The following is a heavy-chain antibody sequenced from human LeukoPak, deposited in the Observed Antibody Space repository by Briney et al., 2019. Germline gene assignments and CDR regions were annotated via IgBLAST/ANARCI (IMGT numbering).Heavy chain of an antibody. CDR1: GYTFTSYA. CDR2: INTNTGNP. CDR3: ARDHVKLGSSFHPFDAFDV. Sequence: ASVKVSCKASGYTFTSYAMNWVRQAPGQGLEWMGWINTNTGNPTYAQGFTGRFVFSLDTSVSTAYLQISSLKAEDTAVYYCARDHVKLGSSFHPFDAFDVWGQGTLVTVSS. V-gene: IGHV7-4-1*02. J-gene: IGHJ3*01. D-gene: IGHD2-2*01.